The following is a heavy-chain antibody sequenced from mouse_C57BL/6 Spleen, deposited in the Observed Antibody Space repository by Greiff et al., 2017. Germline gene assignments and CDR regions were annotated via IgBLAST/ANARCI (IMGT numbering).Heavy chain of an antibody. V-gene: IGHV1-82*01. J-gene: IGHJ3*01. CDR2: IYPGDGDP. CDR1: GYAFSSSW. CDR3: VYYGSGAY. Sequence: VQLQESGPELVKPGASVKISCKASGYAFSSSWRNWVKQRPGKGLEWIGRIYPGDGDPNYNGKFKRKATLTADKSSSTAYMQLSSLTSEDSAVYFCVYYGSGAYWGQGTLVTVAA. D-gene: IGHD1-1*01.